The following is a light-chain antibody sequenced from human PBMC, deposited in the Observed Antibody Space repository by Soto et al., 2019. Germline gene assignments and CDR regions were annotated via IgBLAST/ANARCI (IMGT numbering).Light chain of an antibody. J-gene: IGKJ1*01. CDR3: QQYGSSPKT. V-gene: IGKV3-20*01. Sequence: LSPGERATLSCRASQSVSSSYLAWYQQKPGQAPRLLIYGASSRATGIPDRFSGSGSGTDFTLTISRLEPEDFAVYYCQQYGSSPKTFGQGTKVDIK. CDR2: GAS. CDR1: QSVSSSY.